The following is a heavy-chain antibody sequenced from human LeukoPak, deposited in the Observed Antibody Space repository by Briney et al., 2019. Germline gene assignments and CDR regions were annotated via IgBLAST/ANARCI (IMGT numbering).Heavy chain of an antibody. D-gene: IGHD3-3*01. Sequence: SETLSLTCTVSGGSISSYYWSWIRQPPGKGLEGIGYIYYSGSTNYNPSLKSRVTISVDTSKNQFSLKLSSVTAADTAVYYCARGYYDFWSGYYLRYYGMDVWGQGTTVTVSS. V-gene: IGHV4-59*01. J-gene: IGHJ6*02. CDR2: IYYSGST. CDR1: GGSISSYY. CDR3: ARGYYDFWSGYYLRYYGMDV.